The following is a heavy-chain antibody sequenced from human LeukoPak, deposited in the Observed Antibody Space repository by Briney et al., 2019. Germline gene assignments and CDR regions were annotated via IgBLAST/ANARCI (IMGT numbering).Heavy chain of an antibody. CDR2: INHSGST. D-gene: IGHD1-14*01. Sequence: SETLSLTCAVYGGSFSGYYWSWIRQPPGKGLEWIGEINHSGSTNYNPSLKSRVTISVDTSKNQFSLKLSSVTAADTAVYYCARDGLPEGWYFDLWGRGTLVTVSS. CDR1: GGSFSGYY. V-gene: IGHV4-34*01. CDR3: ARDGLPEGWYFDL. J-gene: IGHJ2*01.